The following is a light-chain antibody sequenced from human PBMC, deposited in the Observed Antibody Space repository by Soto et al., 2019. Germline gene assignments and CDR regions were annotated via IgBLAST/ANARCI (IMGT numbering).Light chain of an antibody. J-gene: IGKJ5*01. CDR2: AAS. V-gene: IGKV1-9*01. CDR1: QDIDTY. Sequence: IQLTQSPSSLSASVGDRVTITFRASQDIDTYLAWHQQNPWKAPKVPIPAASTLQSGVPSRFSGSGSGTEFTFTISSLQPEDCATYYCQQLKSYPINFGQGTRLEIK. CDR3: QQLKSYPIN.